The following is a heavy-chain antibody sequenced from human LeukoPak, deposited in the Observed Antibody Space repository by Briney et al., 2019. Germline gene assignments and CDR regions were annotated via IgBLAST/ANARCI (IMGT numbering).Heavy chain of an antibody. J-gene: IGHJ3*02. CDR1: GYTFTGYY. CDR3: ARATVTRSAFDI. V-gene: IGHV1-2*02. Sequence: ASVKVSCKASGYTFTGYYMHWVRRAPGQGLEWMGWINPNSGGTNYAQKFQGRVTMTRDTSISTAYMELSRLRSDDTAVYYCARATVTRSAFDIWGQGTMVTVSS. CDR2: INPNSGGT. D-gene: IGHD4-17*01.